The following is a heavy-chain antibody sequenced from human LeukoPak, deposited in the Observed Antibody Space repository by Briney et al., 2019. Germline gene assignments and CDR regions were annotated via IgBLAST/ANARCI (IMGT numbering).Heavy chain of an antibody. Sequence: SETLSLTCSVSGGSMSSYYWSWIRQSPGKGLEWIGYIYHSGSTDYNSSLKSRVTISEDTSKKQFSLKLSSVTAADTAVYYCARVTCGGDCRAHYYYYHMDVWGKGTTVTISS. J-gene: IGHJ6*03. V-gene: IGHV4-59*08. CDR2: IYHSGST. CDR1: GGSMSSYY. CDR3: ARVTCGGDCRAHYYYYHMDV. D-gene: IGHD2-21*02.